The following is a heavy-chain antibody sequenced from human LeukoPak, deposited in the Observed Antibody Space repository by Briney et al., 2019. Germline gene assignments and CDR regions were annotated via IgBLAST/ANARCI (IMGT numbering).Heavy chain of an antibody. J-gene: IGHJ4*02. Sequence: GGSLRLSCAASGFTFSSYSMSWVRQAPEKGLEWVATISGSGGDTYYADSVRGRFTISRDDSENTLYLQMNRLRAEDTAVYYCAKDRAQQLVLDFWGQGTLVTVSS. V-gene: IGHV3-23*01. CDR2: ISGSGGDT. CDR1: GFTFSSYS. D-gene: IGHD6-13*01. CDR3: AKDRAQQLVLDF.